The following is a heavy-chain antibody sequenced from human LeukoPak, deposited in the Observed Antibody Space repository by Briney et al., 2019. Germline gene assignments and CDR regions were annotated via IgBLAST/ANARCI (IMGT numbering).Heavy chain of an antibody. Sequence: SETLSLTCSVSGGSISSSSYYWGWIRPPPGKWLEWIGCIYYSGSTYYNPSLKSRVTISVDSSKTQFSLKVSSVTAADTAGYYCAREKYSPGAVDYWGQGSLVTVSS. D-gene: IGHD6-6*01. CDR2: IYYSGST. J-gene: IGHJ4*02. CDR1: GGSISSSSYY. V-gene: IGHV4-39*01. CDR3: AREKYSPGAVDY.